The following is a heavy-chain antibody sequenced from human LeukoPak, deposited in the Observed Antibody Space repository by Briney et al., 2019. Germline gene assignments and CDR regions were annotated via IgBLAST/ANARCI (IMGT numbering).Heavy chain of an antibody. Sequence: TGGSLRLSCAASGFTLSTYWMSWVRQAPGKGLEWVSAITGTSHITYYADSVKGRFTISRDNSKNTLYLQMNSLRAEDTALYYCARDRLGAMLFFDSWGQGTLVTVSS. D-gene: IGHD3-16*01. CDR3: ARDRLGAMLFFDS. CDR2: ITGTSHIT. CDR1: GFTLSTYW. J-gene: IGHJ4*02. V-gene: IGHV3-23*01.